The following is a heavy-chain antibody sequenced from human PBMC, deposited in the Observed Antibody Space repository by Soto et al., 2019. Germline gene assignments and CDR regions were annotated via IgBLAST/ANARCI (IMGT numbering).Heavy chain of an antibody. CDR3: ARGGWDAFDI. J-gene: IGHJ3*02. V-gene: IGHV3-53*01. D-gene: IGHD2-15*01. CDR2: FYSGGST. CDR1: GFTVSSTY. Sequence: VESGGGLIQPGGSLRLSCAASGFTVSSTYMSWVRQAPGKGLECVSIFYSGGSTYYAESVKGRFTISRDISKNTLYLQMNSLRAEDTAVDYCARGGWDAFDIWGQGTMVTVSS.